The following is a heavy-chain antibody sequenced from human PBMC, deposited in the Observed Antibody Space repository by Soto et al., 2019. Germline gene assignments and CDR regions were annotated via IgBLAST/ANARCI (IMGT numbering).Heavy chain of an antibody. Sequence: QRQLQESGSGLVKPSQTLSLTCAVSGGSISSGGYSWSWIRQPPGKGLEWIGYIYHSGSTYYNPSLKSRVTISVVRFKNQFSLKLSSVTAADTAVYYCARVPGPWGQGTLVTVSS. CDR3: ARVPGP. J-gene: IGHJ5*02. CDR2: IYHSGST. CDR1: GGSISSGGYS. V-gene: IGHV4-30-2*01.